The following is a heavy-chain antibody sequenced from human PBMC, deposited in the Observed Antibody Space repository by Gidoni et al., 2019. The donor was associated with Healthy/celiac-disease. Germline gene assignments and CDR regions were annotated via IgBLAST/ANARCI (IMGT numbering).Heavy chain of an antibody. Sequence: QVQLVESGGGVVQPGRSLRLSCAASGFTFSSYAMHWVRQAPGKGLEWVAVISYDGSNKYYADSVKGRFTISRDNSKNTLYLQMNSLRAEDTAVYYCARERLLVGGLFDYWGQGTLVTVSS. D-gene: IGHD1-26*01. CDR2: ISYDGSNK. J-gene: IGHJ4*02. CDR1: GFTFSSYA. V-gene: IGHV3-30-3*01. CDR3: ARERLLVGGLFDY.